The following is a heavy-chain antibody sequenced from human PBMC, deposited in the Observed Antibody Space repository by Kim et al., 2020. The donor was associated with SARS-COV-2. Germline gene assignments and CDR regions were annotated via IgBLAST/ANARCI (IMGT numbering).Heavy chain of an antibody. J-gene: IGHJ4*02. Sequence: THYNPSRKSRVTISVDTSKNQFSLKLSCVTAADTAVYYCAKTNWGKGINFVCWGPVTLVTVAS. CDR3: AKTNWGKGINFVC. V-gene: IGHV4-59*01. CDR2: T. D-gene: IGHD7-27*01.